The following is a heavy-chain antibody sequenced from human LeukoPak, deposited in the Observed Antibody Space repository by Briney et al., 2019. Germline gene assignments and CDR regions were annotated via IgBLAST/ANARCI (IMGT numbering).Heavy chain of an antibody. CDR3: ARNVRFFDS. CDR1: GDSISNSIW. D-gene: IGHD1-1*01. J-gene: IGHJ4*02. Sequence: SGTLSLTCTVSGDSISNSIWWSWLRQPPGKGLEWIGEVDHTGNTNYRPSLDSRVTLSIDTSKNHFSLTLTSVTAADTAVYYCARNVRFFDSWGQGSRVTVSS. V-gene: IGHV4-4*02. CDR2: VDHTGNT.